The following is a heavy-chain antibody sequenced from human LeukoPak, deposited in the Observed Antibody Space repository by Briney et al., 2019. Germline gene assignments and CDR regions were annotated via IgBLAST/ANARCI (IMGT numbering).Heavy chain of an antibody. CDR1: GFTFSSYA. Sequence: GGSLRLSCAASGFTFSSYAMSWVRQAPGKGLEWVSAISGSGGSTYYADSVKGRFTISRDNSKNTLYLQMNSLRAEDTAVYYCAKGGLWFGEPDLYYYYGMDVWGQGTTVTVSS. D-gene: IGHD3-10*01. J-gene: IGHJ6*02. V-gene: IGHV3-23*01. CDR2: ISGSGGST. CDR3: AKGGLWFGEPDLYYYYGMDV.